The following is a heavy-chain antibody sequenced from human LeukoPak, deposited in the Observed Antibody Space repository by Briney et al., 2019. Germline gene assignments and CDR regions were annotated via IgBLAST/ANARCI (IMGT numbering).Heavy chain of an antibody. Sequence: GGSLRLSCAASGFTFSSYEMNWVRQAPGKGLEWVSYISSSGSTIYYADSAKGRFTISRDNAKNSLYLQMNSLRAEDTAVYYCASRLYGDAFDIWGQGTMVTVSS. CDR2: ISSSGSTI. J-gene: IGHJ3*02. D-gene: IGHD4-17*01. CDR3: ASRLYGDAFDI. V-gene: IGHV3-48*03. CDR1: GFTFSSYE.